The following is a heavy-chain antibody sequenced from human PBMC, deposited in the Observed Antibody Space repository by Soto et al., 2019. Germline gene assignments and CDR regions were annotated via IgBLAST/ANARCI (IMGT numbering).Heavy chain of an antibody. CDR2: INAGNGNT. CDR1: GYTFTSYA. CDR3: ARPIGEYSSGWYGDFDY. V-gene: IGHV1-3*01. D-gene: IGHD6-19*01. J-gene: IGHJ4*02. Sequence: ASVKVSCKASGYTFTSYAMHWVRQAPGQRLEWMGWINAGNGNTKYSQKFQGRVTITRDTSASTAYMELSSLRSEDTAVYYCARPIGEYSSGWYGDFDYWGQGTLVTVSS.